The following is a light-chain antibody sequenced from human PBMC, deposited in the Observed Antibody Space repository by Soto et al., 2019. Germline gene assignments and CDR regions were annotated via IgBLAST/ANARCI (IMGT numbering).Light chain of an antibody. V-gene: IGKV3-11*01. CDR3: HQRSNWPLT. CDR2: DAS. Sequence: EIVLTQSPATLSLSPGERATLSCRASQSANNYLAWYQQKPAQSPRLLIDDASSRANDNPARFSGSGSGTEFTLTISSLEPEDFAPYYDHQRSNWPLTFGVGTEVEIK. CDR1: QSANNY. J-gene: IGKJ4*01.